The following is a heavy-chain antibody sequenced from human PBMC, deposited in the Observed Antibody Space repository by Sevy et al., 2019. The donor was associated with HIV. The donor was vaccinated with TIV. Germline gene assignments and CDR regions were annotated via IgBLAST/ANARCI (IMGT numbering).Heavy chain of an antibody. Sequence: GGSLRLSCAASGFTFSSYWMSWVRQAPGKGLEWVANIKQDGSEKYYVDSVKGRFTISRDNAKNSLYLQMNSLRAEDTAVYYCARDPHRSSWFGGVDYWGQGTLVTVSS. J-gene: IGHJ4*02. D-gene: IGHD6-13*01. CDR2: IKQDGSEK. V-gene: IGHV3-7*01. CDR1: GFTFSSYW. CDR3: ARDPHRSSWFGGVDY.